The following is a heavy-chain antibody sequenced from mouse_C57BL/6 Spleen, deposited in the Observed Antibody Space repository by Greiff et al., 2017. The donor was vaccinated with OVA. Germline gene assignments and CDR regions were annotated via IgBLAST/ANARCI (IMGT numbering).Heavy chain of an antibody. Sequence: QVQLQQPGAELVKPGASVKMSCKASGYTFTSYWITWVKQRPGQGLEWIGDIYPGSGSTNYYEKFKSKATLTVDTSSSTAYMQLSSLTSEDSAVYYCARRGDGYYDYAMDYWGQGTSVTVSS. CDR3: ARRGDGYYDYAMDY. J-gene: IGHJ4*01. CDR1: GYTFTSYW. V-gene: IGHV1-55*01. D-gene: IGHD2-3*01. CDR2: IYPGSGST.